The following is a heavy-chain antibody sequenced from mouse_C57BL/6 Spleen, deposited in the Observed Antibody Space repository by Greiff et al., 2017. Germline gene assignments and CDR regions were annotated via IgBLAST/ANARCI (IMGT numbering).Heavy chain of an antibody. CDR2: INPNNGGT. D-gene: IGHD2-3*01. V-gene: IGHV1-18*01. CDR1: GYTFTDYN. J-gene: IGHJ2*01. CDR3: ARGGYDGYYVGYFDY. Sequence: VQLQQSGPELVKPGASVKIPCKASGYTFTDYNMDWVKQSHGKSLEWIGDINPNNGGTIYNQKFKGKATLTVDKSSSTAYMELRSLTSEDIAVYYCARGGYDGYYVGYFDYWGQGTTLTVSS.